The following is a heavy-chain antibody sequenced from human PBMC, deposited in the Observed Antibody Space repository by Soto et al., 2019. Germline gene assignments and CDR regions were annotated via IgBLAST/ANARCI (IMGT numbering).Heavy chain of an antibody. CDR3: AREVWGSDAFDI. D-gene: IGHD7-27*01. CDR1: GFTFSDHY. Sequence: GGSLRLSCAASGFTFSDHYMDWVRQAPGKGLEWVGRTRNKANSYTTEYAASVKGRFTISRDDSKNSLYLQMNSLKTEDTAVYYCAREVWGSDAFDIWGQGTMVTVSS. CDR2: TRNKANSYTT. V-gene: IGHV3-72*01. J-gene: IGHJ3*02.